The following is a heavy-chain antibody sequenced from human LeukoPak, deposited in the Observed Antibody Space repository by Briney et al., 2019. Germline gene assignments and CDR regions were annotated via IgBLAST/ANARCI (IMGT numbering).Heavy chain of an antibody. CDR3: VRDVSRRIGMDV. J-gene: IGHJ6*02. V-gene: IGHV3-21*01. CDR2: ISPVSSYT. D-gene: IGHD2/OR15-2a*01. CDR1: GFSFNSYT. Sequence: GGSLRLSCLDSGFSFNSYTMNWVREAPGKGLEWVSTISPVSSYTWYAESVKGRFTISRDNPKNSLYLQMDSLRAEDTAVYYCVRDVSRRIGMDVWGQGTTVTVSS.